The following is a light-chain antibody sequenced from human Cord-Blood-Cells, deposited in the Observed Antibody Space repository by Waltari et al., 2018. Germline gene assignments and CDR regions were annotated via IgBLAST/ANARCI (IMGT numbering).Light chain of an antibody. CDR2: GAS. Sequence: ATLSCRASQSVSSSYLAWYQQKPGQAPRLLIYGASSRATGIPDRFSGSGSGTDFTLTISRLEPEDFAVYYCQQYGSSRNTFGQGTRLEIK. V-gene: IGKV3-20*01. J-gene: IGKJ5*01. CDR3: QQYGSSRNT. CDR1: QSVSSSY.